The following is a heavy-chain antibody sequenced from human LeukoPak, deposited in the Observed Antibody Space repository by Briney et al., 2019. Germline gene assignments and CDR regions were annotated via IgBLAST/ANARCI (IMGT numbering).Heavy chain of an antibody. CDR2: IYHSGST. D-gene: IGHD4-17*01. V-gene: IGHV4-38-2*02. CDR1: GYSISSGYF. Sequence: KPSETLSLTCTVSGYSISSGYFWGWIRQPPGKGLECIGTIYHSGSTYYNPSLKSRVTISVDTSKNQFSLQLNSVTPEDTAVYYCARVRFGDYVSLSWFDPWGQGTLVTVSS. J-gene: IGHJ5*02. CDR3: ARVRFGDYVSLSWFDP.